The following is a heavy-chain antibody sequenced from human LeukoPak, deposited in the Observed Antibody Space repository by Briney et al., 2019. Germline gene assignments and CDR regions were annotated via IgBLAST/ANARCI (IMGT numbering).Heavy chain of an antibody. CDR1: GFTFSNAW. CDR2: IKSKTDGGTT. J-gene: IGHJ4*02. CDR3: TTANTFGGVIDY. V-gene: IGHV3-15*01. Sequence: GGSPRLSCAASGFTFSNAWMSWVRQAPGKGLEWVGRIKSKTDGGTTDYAGPVKGRFTISRDDSKNTLYLQMNSLKTEDTAVYYCTTANTFGGVIDYWGQGTLVTVSS. D-gene: IGHD3-16*02.